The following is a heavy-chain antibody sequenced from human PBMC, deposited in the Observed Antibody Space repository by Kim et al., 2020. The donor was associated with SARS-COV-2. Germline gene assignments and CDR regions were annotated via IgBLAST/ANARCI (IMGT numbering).Heavy chain of an antibody. Sequence: YNPSLKSRVSISPDKSRNQLSLHLTSVTAADTANYFCTRARTGGASPFDFWGQGRLVTVSS. V-gene: IGHV4-4*01. J-gene: IGHJ4*02. D-gene: IGHD2-8*02. CDR3: TRARTGGASPFDF.